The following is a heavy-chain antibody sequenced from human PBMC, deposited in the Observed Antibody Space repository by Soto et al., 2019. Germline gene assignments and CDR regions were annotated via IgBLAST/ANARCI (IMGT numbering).Heavy chain of an antibody. CDR1: GGSFSVYY. CDR3: ARVAYGDYEMGAFGF. Sequence: TSETLSLTCAVYGGSFSVYYSSWIRQPPGKGLEWIGEINHSGNTNYNPSLKSRVTISVDTSKNQFSLKLSSVTAADTAVYYCARVAYGDYEMGAFGFWGQGTLVTVSS. D-gene: IGHD4-17*01. J-gene: IGHJ4*02. V-gene: IGHV4-34*01. CDR2: INHSGNT.